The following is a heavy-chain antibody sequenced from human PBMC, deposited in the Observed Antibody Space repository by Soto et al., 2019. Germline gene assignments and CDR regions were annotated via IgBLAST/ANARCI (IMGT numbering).Heavy chain of an antibody. CDR2: INAGNGNT. CDR3: ARAHYYDSSGYYYDYYYYYGMDV. J-gene: IGHJ6*04. V-gene: IGHV1-3*01. CDR1: GYTFTSYA. Sequence: ASVKVSCKASGYTFTSYAMHWVRQAPGQRLEWMGWINAGNGNTKYSQKFQGRVTITRDTSASTAYMELSSLRSEDTAVYYCARAHYYDSSGYYYDYYYYYGMDVWGNGTTVPVS. D-gene: IGHD3-22*01.